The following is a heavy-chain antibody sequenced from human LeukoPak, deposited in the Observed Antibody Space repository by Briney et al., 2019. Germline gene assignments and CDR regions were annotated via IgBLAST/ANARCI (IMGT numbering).Heavy chain of an antibody. CDR1: GYTFSSHG. Sequence: ASVKVSCKASGYTFSSHGISWVRQAPGQGLEWMGWTSAYTGNTKYAQKFQGRVTMTTDTSTSTGYMELRSLTSDDTAAYYCARGGGVVVVINPDYWGQGTLVTVSS. J-gene: IGHJ4*02. D-gene: IGHD3-22*01. CDR2: TSAYTGNT. CDR3: ARGGGVVVVINPDY. V-gene: IGHV1-18*01.